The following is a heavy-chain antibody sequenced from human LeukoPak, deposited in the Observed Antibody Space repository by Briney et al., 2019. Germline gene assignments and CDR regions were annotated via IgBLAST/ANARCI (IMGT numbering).Heavy chain of an antibody. D-gene: IGHD4-11*01. CDR1: GFTFSSYA. V-gene: IGHV3-30*02. CDR3: AKSVTTIDY. J-gene: IGHJ4*02. Sequence: GRSLRLSCAASGFTFSSYAMHWVRQAPGKGLEWVAFIRYDGSNKYYADSVKGRFTISRDNSKNTLYLQMNSLRAEDTAVYYCAKSVTTIDYWGQGTLVTVSS. CDR2: IRYDGSNK.